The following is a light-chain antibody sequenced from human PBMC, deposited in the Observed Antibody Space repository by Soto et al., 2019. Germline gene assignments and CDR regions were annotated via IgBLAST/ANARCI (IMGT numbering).Light chain of an antibody. V-gene: IGKV1-5*03. CDR1: QTISSW. CDR3: QHYNSYSEA. CDR2: KAS. Sequence: DIQMTQSPSTLSGSVGDRVTITCRASQTISSWLALYQQKPGKAPKPLIYKASTLKSGVPSRFSGSGSGTEFTLTIRSLQPDDFATYYCQHYNSYSEAFGQGTKADIK. J-gene: IGKJ1*01.